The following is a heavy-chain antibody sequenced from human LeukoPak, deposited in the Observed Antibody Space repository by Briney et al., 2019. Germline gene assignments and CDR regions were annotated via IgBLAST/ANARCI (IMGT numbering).Heavy chain of an antibody. Sequence: ASVKVSCKASGYTFTGYYMHWVRQAPGQGLEWMGWINPNSGGTNYAQKFQGRVTMTRDTSISTAYMELSRLRSDDTAVYYCARARIAARSWMDYWGQGTLVTVSS. J-gene: IGHJ4*02. D-gene: IGHD6-6*01. CDR3: ARARIAARSWMDY. CDR1: GYTFTGYY. CDR2: INPNSGGT. V-gene: IGHV1-2*02.